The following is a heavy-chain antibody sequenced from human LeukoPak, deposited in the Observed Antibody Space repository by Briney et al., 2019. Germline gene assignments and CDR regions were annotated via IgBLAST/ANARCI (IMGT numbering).Heavy chain of an antibody. D-gene: IGHD1-26*01. CDR1: GGSISSYY. V-gene: IGHV4-4*07. CDR2: IHSSGST. CDR3: ARSLGSNWFDP. Sequence: SETLSLTCTVSGGSISSYYWSWIRQPAGKGLEWIGRIHSSGSTNYNPSLKSRVTMSLDASKNQFSLRLTSVTAADSAVYFCARSLGSNWFDPWGQGTLVTVSS. J-gene: IGHJ5*02.